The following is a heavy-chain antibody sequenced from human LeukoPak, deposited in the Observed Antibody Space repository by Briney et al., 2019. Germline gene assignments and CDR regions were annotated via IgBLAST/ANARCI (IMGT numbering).Heavy chain of an antibody. CDR1: GFTFSSYA. CDR3: AKDPNRARDTAMVTVPRRGPNWFDP. D-gene: IGHD5-18*01. V-gene: IGHV3-23*01. J-gene: IGHJ5*02. CDR2: ISGSGGSA. Sequence: PGGSLRLSCAASGFTFSSYAMSWVRQAPGKGLEWVSAISGSGGSAYYADSVKGRFTISRDNSKNTLYLQMNSLRAEDTAVYYCAKDPNRARDTAMVTVPRRGPNWFDPWGQGTLVTVSS.